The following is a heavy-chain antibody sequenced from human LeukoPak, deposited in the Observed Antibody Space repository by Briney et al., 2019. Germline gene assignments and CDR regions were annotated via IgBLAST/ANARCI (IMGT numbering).Heavy chain of an antibody. Sequence: GASVMVSCKASGYTFTSYGISWVRQAPGQGLEWMGWISAYNGNTNYAQKLQGRVTMTTDTSTSTAYMELRSLRSDDTAVYYCAREGYCSSTRNYYYGMDVWGQGTTVTVSS. CDR3: AREGYCSSTRNYYYGMDV. CDR1: GYTFTSYG. V-gene: IGHV1-18*01. CDR2: ISAYNGNT. J-gene: IGHJ6*02. D-gene: IGHD2-2*01.